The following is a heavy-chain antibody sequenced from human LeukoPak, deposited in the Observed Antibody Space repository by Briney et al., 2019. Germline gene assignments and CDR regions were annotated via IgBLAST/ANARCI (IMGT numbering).Heavy chain of an antibody. V-gene: IGHV4-4*07. D-gene: IGHD3-10*01. J-gene: IGHJ4*02. Sequence: PSETLSLTCTVSGDSISSFYWSWIRQPAGKGLEWVGRIYTSGSTNYNPALKSRVTMSVDTSKNQFSLKLTSATAADTAVYYCARAYGSGNYGVDYWGQGTLVTVSS. CDR1: GDSISSFY. CDR2: IYTSGST. CDR3: ARAYGSGNYGVDY.